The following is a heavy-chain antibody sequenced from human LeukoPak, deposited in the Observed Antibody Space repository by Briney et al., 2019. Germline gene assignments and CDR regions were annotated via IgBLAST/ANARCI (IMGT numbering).Heavy chain of an antibody. Sequence: GGSLRLSCAASGFTFSSYSMNWVRQAPGKGLEWVSYISSSSSTIYYADSVKGRFTISRDNSKNTLYLQMNSLRAEDTAVYYCAKMTVKVGATSPYWGQGTLVTVSS. D-gene: IGHD1-26*01. J-gene: IGHJ4*02. CDR2: ISSSSSTI. V-gene: IGHV3-48*01. CDR1: GFTFSSYS. CDR3: AKMTVKVGATSPY.